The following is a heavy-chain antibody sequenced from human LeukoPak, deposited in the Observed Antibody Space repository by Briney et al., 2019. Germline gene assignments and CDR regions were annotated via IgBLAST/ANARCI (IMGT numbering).Heavy chain of an antibody. D-gene: IGHD1-14*01. Sequence: GGSLRLSCAASGFTFSNYAMSWVRQAPGKGLEWFSAITDSGGGTYYADSVKGRFTISRDNSKNTLYLQMNSLRAEDTAVYYCARDRGATDFDYWGQGTPVTVSS. V-gene: IGHV3-23*01. J-gene: IGHJ4*02. CDR3: ARDRGATDFDY. CDR1: GFTFSNYA. CDR2: ITDSGGGT.